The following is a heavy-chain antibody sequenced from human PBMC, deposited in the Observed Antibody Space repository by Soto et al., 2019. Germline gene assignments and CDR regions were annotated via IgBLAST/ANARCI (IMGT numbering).Heavy chain of an antibody. Sequence: EVQLVESGGGLVQPGGSLRLSCAASGFTFSNFWMSWVRQAPGEGLEWVASIKSDGSERSHVDAVRGRFSISRDNARNSLFLQMNSLGVDATAVYYCARDVIWGQGSLVTVSS. V-gene: IGHV3-7*05. CDR3: ARDVI. CDR1: GFTFSNFW. CDR2: IKSDGSER. J-gene: IGHJ4*02.